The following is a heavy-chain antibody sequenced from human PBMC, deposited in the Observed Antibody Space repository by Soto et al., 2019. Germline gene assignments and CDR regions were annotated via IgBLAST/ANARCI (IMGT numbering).Heavy chain of an antibody. Sequence: QVQLQESGPGLVKPSGTLSLTCAVSGGSISSSNWWSWVRQTPGKGLEWIGEIYHSGSTNYNPSLKRRVTISVDKSKNQFSLKLSSVTAADTAVYYCARGYGSGSSTYDYFDYWGQGTLVTVSS. CDR1: GGSISSSNW. D-gene: IGHD3-10*01. CDR3: ARGYGSGSSTYDYFDY. J-gene: IGHJ4*02. V-gene: IGHV4-4*02. CDR2: IYHSGST.